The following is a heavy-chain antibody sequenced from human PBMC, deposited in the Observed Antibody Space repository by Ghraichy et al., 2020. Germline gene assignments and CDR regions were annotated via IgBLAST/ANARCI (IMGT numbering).Heavy chain of an antibody. CDR2: IYYSGST. D-gene: IGHD6-19*01. Sequence: SETLSLTCTVSGGSISSYYWSWIRQPPGKGLEWIGYIYYSGSTNYNPSLKSRVTISVDTSKNQFSLKLTSVTAADTAVYYCAREGQYTSGYNWFDPWGQGTLVTVSS. V-gene: IGHV4-59*01. CDR1: GGSISSYY. J-gene: IGHJ5*02. CDR3: AREGQYTSGYNWFDP.